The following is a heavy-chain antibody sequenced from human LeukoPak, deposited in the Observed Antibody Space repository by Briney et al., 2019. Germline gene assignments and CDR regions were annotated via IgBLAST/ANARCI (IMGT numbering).Heavy chain of an antibody. CDR1: GFTFSSYA. D-gene: IGHD3-9*01. CDR2: ISYDGSNK. Sequence: PGGSLRLSCAASGFTFSSYAMHWVRQAPGKGLEWVAVISYDGSNKYYADSVKGRFTISRDNSKNTLYLQMNSLRAEDTAVYYCARGTHFDWLPLDYWGQGTLVTVSS. CDR3: ARGTHFDWLPLDY. V-gene: IGHV3-30*04. J-gene: IGHJ4*02.